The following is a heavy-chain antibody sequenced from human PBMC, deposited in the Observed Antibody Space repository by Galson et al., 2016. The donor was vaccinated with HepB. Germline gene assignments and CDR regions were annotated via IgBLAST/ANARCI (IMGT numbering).Heavy chain of an antibody. CDR3: ARGTETSWYGQFDY. CDR1: GFTFSSYW. J-gene: IGHJ4*02. D-gene: IGHD2-2*01. Sequence: SLRLSCAASGFTFSSYWMHWVRQAPGKGLVWVSRIKSDGGDTIYADPVKGRFTISRDNAKKTLYLQMNSLRVEDTAVYYCARGTETSWYGQFDYWGQGTLVTVSS. CDR2: IKSDGGDT. V-gene: IGHV3-74*01.